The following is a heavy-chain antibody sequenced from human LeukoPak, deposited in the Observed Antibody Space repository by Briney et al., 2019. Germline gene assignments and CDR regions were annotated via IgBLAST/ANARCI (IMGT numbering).Heavy chain of an antibody. CDR2: IYTSGST. J-gene: IGHJ5*02. CDR1: GGSISSYY. Sequence: NPSETLSLTCTVSGGSISSYYWSWIRQPPGKGLEWIGRIYTSGSTNYNPSLKSRVTMSVDTSKNQFSLKLSSVTAADTAVYYCARESVVLMVYAMGWSGWFDPWGQGTLVTVSS. V-gene: IGHV4-4*07. CDR3: ARESVVLMVYAMGWSGWFDP. D-gene: IGHD2-8*01.